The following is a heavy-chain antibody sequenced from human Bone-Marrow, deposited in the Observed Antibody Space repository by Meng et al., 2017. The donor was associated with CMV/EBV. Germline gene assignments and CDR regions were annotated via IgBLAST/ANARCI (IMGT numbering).Heavy chain of an antibody. V-gene: IGHV3-66*02. J-gene: IGHJ3*02. D-gene: IGHD5-12*01. Sequence: GESLKISCAASGFTVSSNSMSWVRQAPGKGLEWVSLIYSGGNTYYADSVKGRFTISRDNSKNTLWLQMNSLRAEDTAVYYCARSDPVSYSGYDLDGAFDIWGQGTMVTVSS. CDR3: ARSDPVSYSGYDLDGAFDI. CDR2: IYSGGNT. CDR1: GFTVSSNS.